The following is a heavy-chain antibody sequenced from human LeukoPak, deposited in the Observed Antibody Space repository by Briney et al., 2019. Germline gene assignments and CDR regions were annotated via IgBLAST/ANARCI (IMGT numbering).Heavy chain of an antibody. D-gene: IGHD3-22*01. CDR1: GFTVSSNY. CDR3: ARDLLRAYDSSGFFSHYGMDV. CDR2: IYSGGST. J-gene: IGHJ6*02. V-gene: IGHV3-66*01. Sequence: PGGSLRLSCAASGFTVSSNYMSWVRQAPGKGLEWVSVIYSGGSTYYADSVKGRFTISRDNSKNTLYLQMNSLRAEDTAVYYCARDLLRAYDSSGFFSHYGMDVWGQGTTVTVSS.